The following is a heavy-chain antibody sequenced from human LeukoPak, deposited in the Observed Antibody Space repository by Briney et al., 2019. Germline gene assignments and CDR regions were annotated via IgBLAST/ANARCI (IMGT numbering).Heavy chain of an antibody. J-gene: IGHJ4*02. CDR1: GGSFSGYY. CDR3: AIGLGKTDSDY. D-gene: IGHD7-27*01. Sequence: PSETLSLTCAVYGGSFSGYYWSWIRQPPGKGLEWIGRIKRKVDGETTDYAAPVKDRFTISRDDSKKTLYLHMNSLKSEDTAVYYCAIGLGKTDSDYWGQGTLVTVSS. CDR2: IKRKVDGETT. V-gene: IGHV3-15*01.